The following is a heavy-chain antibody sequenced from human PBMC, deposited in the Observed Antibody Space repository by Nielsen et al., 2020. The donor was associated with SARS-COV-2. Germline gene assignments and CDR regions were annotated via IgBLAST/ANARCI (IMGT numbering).Heavy chain of an antibody. CDR2: IYYSGST. Sequence: GSLRLSCTVSGGSISSYYWSWIRQPPGKGLEWIGYIYYSGSTNYNPSLKSRVTISVDTSKNQFSLKLSSVTAADTAVYYCAGDEAVLIAVAGTGGMDVWGQGTTVTVS. V-gene: IGHV4-59*13. J-gene: IGHJ6*02. D-gene: IGHD6-19*01. CDR3: AGDEAVLIAVAGTGGMDV. CDR1: GGSISSYY.